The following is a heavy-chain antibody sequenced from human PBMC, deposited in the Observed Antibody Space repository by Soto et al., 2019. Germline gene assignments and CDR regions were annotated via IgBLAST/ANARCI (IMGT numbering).Heavy chain of an antibody. CDR3: ARGLTMVRGVIIPYHYYGMDV. V-gene: IGHV1-69*13. D-gene: IGHD3-10*01. CDR1: GGTFSSYA. CDR2: IIPIFGTA. J-gene: IGHJ6*02. Sequence: SVKVSFKASGGTFSSYAISWVRQAPGQGLEWMGGIIPIFGTANYAQKFQGRVTITADESTSTAYMELSSLRSEDTAVYYCARGLTMVRGVIIPYHYYGMDVWGQGTTVTVSS.